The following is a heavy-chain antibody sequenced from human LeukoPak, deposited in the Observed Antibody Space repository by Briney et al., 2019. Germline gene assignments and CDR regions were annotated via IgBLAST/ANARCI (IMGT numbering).Heavy chain of an antibody. Sequence: PGGSLRLSCAASGFTFSNYGMNWVRQAPGKGLEWVSVISGNSDTTYYADSVKGRFTISRDNSKNTLYLQMNSLRVEDTAVYYCAKEGIKESPREFEYWGQGSLVTVSS. CDR1: GFTFSNYG. CDR2: ISGNSDTT. J-gene: IGHJ4*02. D-gene: IGHD1-26*01. CDR3: AKEGIKESPREFEY. V-gene: IGHV3-23*01.